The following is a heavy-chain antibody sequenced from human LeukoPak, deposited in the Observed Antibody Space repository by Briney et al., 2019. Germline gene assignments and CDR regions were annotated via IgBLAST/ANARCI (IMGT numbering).Heavy chain of an antibody. CDR1: GYTFTGYY. J-gene: IGHJ4*02. CDR2: VNPYSGDT. Sequence: ASVKVSCKASGYTFTGYYIHWVRQAPGQGLEWMGWVNPYSGDTNSAQKFQGRVTMTRDTSISTAYMELSRLRSDGTAVYYCARVTYDSSGYYLDYWGQGTLVTVSS. D-gene: IGHD3-22*01. CDR3: ARVTYDSSGYYLDY. V-gene: IGHV1-2*02.